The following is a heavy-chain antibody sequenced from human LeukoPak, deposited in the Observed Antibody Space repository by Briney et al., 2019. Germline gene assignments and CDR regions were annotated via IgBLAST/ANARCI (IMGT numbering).Heavy chain of an antibody. J-gene: IGHJ4*02. CDR1: GFTFSSYA. Sequence: GGSLRLSCAASGFTFSSYAMHWVRQAPGKGLEYVSAISSNGGSTYYANSVKGRFTISRDNAKNSLYLQMNSLRAEDTAVYYCARDKVVGATNFDYWGEGTLVTVSS. V-gene: IGHV3-64*01. CDR3: ARDKVVGATNFDY. D-gene: IGHD1-26*01. CDR2: ISSNGGST.